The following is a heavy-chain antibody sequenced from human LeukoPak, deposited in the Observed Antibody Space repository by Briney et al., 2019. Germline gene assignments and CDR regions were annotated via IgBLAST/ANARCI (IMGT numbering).Heavy chain of an antibody. CDR2: IYSGGST. D-gene: IGHD1-20*01. CDR3: ARSKYNWNDHYFDY. V-gene: IGHV3-66*01. CDR1: GFTVSSNY. J-gene: IGHJ4*02. Sequence: GGSLRLSCAASGFTVSSNYMSWVRQAPGKGLEWVSVIYSGGSTYYADSVKGRFTISRDNSKNTLYLQMNSLRAEDTAVYYCARSKYNWNDHYFDYWGQGTLVTVSS.